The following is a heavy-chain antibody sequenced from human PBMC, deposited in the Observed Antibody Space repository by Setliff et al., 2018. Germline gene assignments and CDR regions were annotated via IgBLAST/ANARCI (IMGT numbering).Heavy chain of an antibody. CDR2: INPTGGRT. D-gene: IGHD4-17*01. CDR3: ARLEKDYGDHVRKSLDY. V-gene: IGHV1-46*01. J-gene: IGHJ4*02. Sequence: GASVKVSCKASGFILTTYYIHWIRQAPGQGLEWMGRINPTGGRTTYAQKFQGRVTLTRDTSTSTVYMELSSLRSEDTAMYYCARLEKDYGDHVRKSLDYWGQGTLVTVSS. CDR1: GFILTTYY.